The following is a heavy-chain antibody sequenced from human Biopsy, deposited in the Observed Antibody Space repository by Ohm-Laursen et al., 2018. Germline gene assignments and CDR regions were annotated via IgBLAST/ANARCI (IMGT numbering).Heavy chain of an antibody. V-gene: IGHV3-48*01. CDR3: AREQLMVFAMDV. D-gene: IGHD2-8*01. CDR2: IKNDSTTI. Sequence: SLRLSCAASGFTFSGYHMNWVRQAPGKGLQWLAYIKNDSTTIYYADSVKGRFTISRDNSKNSLYLQMNSLRAEDTAIYYCAREQLMVFAMDVWGQGTTVTVSS. CDR1: GFTFSGYH. J-gene: IGHJ6*02.